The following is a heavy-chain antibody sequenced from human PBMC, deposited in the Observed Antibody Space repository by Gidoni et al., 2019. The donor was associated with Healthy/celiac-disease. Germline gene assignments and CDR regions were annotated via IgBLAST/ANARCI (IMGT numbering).Heavy chain of an antibody. V-gene: IGHV4-38-2*02. CDR2: LYHSGST. Sequence: QVQLQESGPGLVKPSETLSLTCAVSGYSISSGSYWGWIRQPPGKGLEWIGRLYHSGSTYYNPSLKSRVTISVDTSKNQFSLKLSSVTAADTAVYYCARDGCSSTSCYANWFDPWGQGTLVTVSS. J-gene: IGHJ5*02. D-gene: IGHD2-2*01. CDR3: ARDGCSSTSCYANWFDP. CDR1: GYSISSGSY.